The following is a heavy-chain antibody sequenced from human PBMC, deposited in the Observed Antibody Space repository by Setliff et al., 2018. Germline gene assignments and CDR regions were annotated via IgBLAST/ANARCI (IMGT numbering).Heavy chain of an antibody. CDR2: MNPNSGNT. D-gene: IGHD6-13*01. V-gene: IGHV1-8*01. J-gene: IGHJ4*02. CDR1: GYTFTSYD. Sequence: ASVKVSCKASGYTFTSYDINWVRQATGQGLEWTGWMNPNSGNTGYAQKFQGRVTMTRNTSISTAYMELSSLRSEDTAVYYCARLDIAAANEDYWGQGTLVTVS. CDR3: ARLDIAAANEDY.